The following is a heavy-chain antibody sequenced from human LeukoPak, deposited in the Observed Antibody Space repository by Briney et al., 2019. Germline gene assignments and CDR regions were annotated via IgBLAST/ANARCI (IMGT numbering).Heavy chain of an antibody. Sequence: RGESLKISCKGSGYSFTSYWIGWVRQMPGKGLEWMGVIYPGDSDTGYSPSLQGQVTISADKSISTAYLQWSSLKASDTAMYYCARQADWGFDYWGQGTLVTVSS. CDR2: IYPGDSDT. CDR3: ARQADWGFDY. J-gene: IGHJ4*02. V-gene: IGHV5-51*01. D-gene: IGHD7-27*01. CDR1: GYSFTSYW.